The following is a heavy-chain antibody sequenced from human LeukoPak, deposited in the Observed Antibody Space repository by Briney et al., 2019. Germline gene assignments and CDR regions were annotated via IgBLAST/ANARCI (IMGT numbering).Heavy chain of an antibody. D-gene: IGHD6-6*01. Sequence: GGSLRLSCAASGFTFSSYSMNWVRQAPGKGLEWVSSISSSSSYIYYADSVKGRFTISRDDAKNSLYLQMNGLRAEDTAVYYCAKGVIAARGFFDYWGQGTLVTVSS. J-gene: IGHJ4*02. CDR3: AKGVIAARGFFDY. CDR2: ISSSSSYI. CDR1: GFTFSSYS. V-gene: IGHV3-21*01.